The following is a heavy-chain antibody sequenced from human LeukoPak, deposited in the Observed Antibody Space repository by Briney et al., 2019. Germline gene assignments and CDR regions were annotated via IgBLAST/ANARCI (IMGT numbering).Heavy chain of an antibody. Sequence: GGSLRLSCAASGFIFSKHGMNWVRQAPGKGLEWISYISSYSSTIYYADSVQGRFTISRDNAESSLFLQMSSLRADDTAVYYCAREMEEMADSDASDIWGRGTMVTVSS. V-gene: IGHV3-48*04. CDR2: ISSYSSTI. J-gene: IGHJ3*02. CDR1: GFIFSKHG. D-gene: IGHD5-24*01. CDR3: AREMEEMADSDASDI.